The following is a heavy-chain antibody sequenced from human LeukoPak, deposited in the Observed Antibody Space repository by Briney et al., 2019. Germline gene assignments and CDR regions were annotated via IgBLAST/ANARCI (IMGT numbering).Heavy chain of an antibody. J-gene: IGHJ5*02. CDR3: ARDSGTTGEVKFDP. CDR2: IYYSGST. V-gene: IGHV4-59*12. Sequence: SETLSLTCTVSGGSISSYYWSWIRQPPGKGLEWIGYIYYSGSTNYNPSLKSRVTMSIDTSKNQFSLNLISVTAADTAVYYCARDSGTTGEVKFDPWGQGTLVTVSS. CDR1: GGSISSYY. D-gene: IGHD3-10*01.